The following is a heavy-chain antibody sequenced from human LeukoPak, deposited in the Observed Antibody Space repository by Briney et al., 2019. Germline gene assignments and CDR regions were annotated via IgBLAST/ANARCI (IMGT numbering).Heavy chain of an antibody. CDR3: ARGDTAMVLSAFDI. V-gene: IGHV3-21*01. CDR2: ISSSSSYI. Sequence: GGSLRLSCAASGFTFSSYSMNWVRQAPGKGLEWVSSISSSSSYIYYADSVKGRFTISRDNAKNSLYLQMNSLRAEDTAVYYCARGDTAMVLSAFDIWGQGTMVTVSP. D-gene: IGHD5-18*01. CDR1: GFTFSSYS. J-gene: IGHJ3*02.